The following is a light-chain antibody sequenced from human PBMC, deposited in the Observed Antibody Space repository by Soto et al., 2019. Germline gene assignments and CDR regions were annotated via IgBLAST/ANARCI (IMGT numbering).Light chain of an antibody. V-gene: IGLV1-44*01. J-gene: IGLJ3*02. CDR3: SAWDDSLNGLVV. CDR1: SSNIGGNV. Sequence: QSVLTQPPSASGTPGQRVIISCSGSSSNIGGNVVNWYQHLPGTAPKLLIFSSDQRPSGVPDRFSGSKSGTSASLAISGLQSEDEAEYYCSAWDDSLNGLVVFGGGTKVTVL. CDR2: SSD.